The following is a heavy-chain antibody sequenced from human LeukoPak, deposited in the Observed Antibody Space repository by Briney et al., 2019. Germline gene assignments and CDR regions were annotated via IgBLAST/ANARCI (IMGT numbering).Heavy chain of an antibody. D-gene: IGHD5-18*01. CDR1: GFTFSSYA. CDR3: AKGGTAMVTFDY. Sequence: GRSLRLSCAASGFTFSSYAMHWVRQAPGKGLEWVSAISGSGGSTYYADSVKGRFTISRDNSKNTLYLQMNSLRAEDTAVYYCAKGGTAMVTFDYWGQGTLVTVSS. V-gene: IGHV3-23*01. CDR2: ISGSGGST. J-gene: IGHJ4*02.